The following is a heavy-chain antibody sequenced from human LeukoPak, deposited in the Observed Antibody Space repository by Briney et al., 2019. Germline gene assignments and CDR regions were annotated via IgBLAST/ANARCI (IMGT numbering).Heavy chain of an antibody. D-gene: IGHD3-22*01. J-gene: IGHJ4*02. CDR1: GGTFSSYA. V-gene: IGHV1-69*01. CDR3: ERGLYYDSSGKYYFDY. CDR2: VIPIFGTA. Sequence: SVKVSCKASGGTFSSYAISWVRQAPGQGLEWMGGVIPIFGTANYAQKFQGRVTITADESTSTAYMELSSLRSEDTAVYYCERGLYYDSSGKYYFDYWGQGTLVTVSS.